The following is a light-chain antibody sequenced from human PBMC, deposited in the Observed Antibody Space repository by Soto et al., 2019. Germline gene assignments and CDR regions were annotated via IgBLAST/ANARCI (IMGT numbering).Light chain of an antibody. CDR3: DQYGSSPRT. J-gene: IGKJ1*01. V-gene: IGKV3-20*01. CDR1: QSVSSS. CDR2: DAS. Sequence: ELMLTQSPAPLSLSPGERATLSCRASQSVSSSLAWYQPKPGQAPSLLIHDASNSATGITARFSGSGSGTDFTLTISRLEPEDFAVYYCDQYGSSPRTFGQGTQVDI.